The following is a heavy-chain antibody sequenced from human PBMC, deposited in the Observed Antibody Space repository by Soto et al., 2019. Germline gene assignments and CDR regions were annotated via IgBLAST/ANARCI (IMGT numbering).Heavy chain of an antibody. J-gene: IGHJ2*01. Sequence: EVQLVESGGGLVQPGGSLRLSCTASGFIFSSYWMHWVRQAPGKGVVWVSRVTNGESSTGYAASVKGRFTVSRDNATNTLYLQMDSLRVEDTAVYYCARGMQGSRYFDLWGRGTLVTVSS. V-gene: IGHV3-74*01. CDR3: ARGMQGSRYFDL. CDR1: GFIFSSYW. CDR2: VTNGESST.